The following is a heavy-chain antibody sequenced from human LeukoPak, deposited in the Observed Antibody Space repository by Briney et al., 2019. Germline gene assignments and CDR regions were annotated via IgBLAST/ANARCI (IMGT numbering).Heavy chain of an antibody. CDR1: GFTFSSYS. Sequence: PGGSLRLSCAASGFTFSSYSMNWVRQAPGKGLEWVSSISSSSSYIYYADSVKGRFTISRDNSKNTLYLQMNSLRAEDTAVYYCAKTGLYDSSGYYPPEPYYFDYWGQGTLVTVSS. J-gene: IGHJ4*02. D-gene: IGHD3-22*01. V-gene: IGHV3-21*04. CDR2: ISSSSSYI. CDR3: AKTGLYDSSGYYPPEPYYFDY.